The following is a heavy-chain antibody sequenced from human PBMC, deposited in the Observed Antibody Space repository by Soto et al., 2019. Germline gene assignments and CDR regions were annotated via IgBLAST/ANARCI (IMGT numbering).Heavy chain of an antibody. D-gene: IGHD2-2*01. CDR3: ARVPIYGQLYPYGMDV. CDR2: IKQDGSEK. J-gene: IGHJ6*02. V-gene: IGHV3-7*05. Sequence: GGSLRLSCAASGFTFSSYWMSWVRQAPGKGLEWVANIKQDGSEKYYVDSVKGRFTISRDNAKNSLYLQMNSLRAEDTAVYYCARVPIYGQLYPYGMDVWGQGTTVTVSS. CDR1: GFTFSSYW.